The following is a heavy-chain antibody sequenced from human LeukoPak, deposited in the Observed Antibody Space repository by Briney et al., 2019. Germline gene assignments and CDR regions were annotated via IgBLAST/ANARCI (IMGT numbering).Heavy chain of an antibody. D-gene: IGHD1-26*01. CDR3: ARGRSGSYFRYYGMDV. Sequence: SETLSLTCAVYGGSLSGYYWSWIRQPPGKGLEWIGEINHSGSTNYNPSLKSRVTISVDTSKNQFSLKLGSVTAADTAVYYCARGRSGSYFRYYGMDVWGQGTTVTVSS. V-gene: IGHV4-34*01. CDR2: INHSGST. J-gene: IGHJ6*02. CDR1: GGSLSGYY.